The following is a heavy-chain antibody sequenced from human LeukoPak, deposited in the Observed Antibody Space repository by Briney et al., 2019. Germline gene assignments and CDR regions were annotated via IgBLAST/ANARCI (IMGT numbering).Heavy chain of an antibody. CDR3: AKLWTRVGNSDYYFDY. Sequence: GGSLRLSCAASGFTFSSYWMHWVRQAPGKGLVWVSRINSDGSSTSYADSVKGRFTISRDNAKNTLYLQMNSLRAEDTAVYYCAKLWTRVGNSDYYFDYWGQGTLVTVSS. CDR1: GFTFSSYW. D-gene: IGHD3/OR15-3a*01. CDR2: INSDGSST. V-gene: IGHV3-74*01. J-gene: IGHJ4*02.